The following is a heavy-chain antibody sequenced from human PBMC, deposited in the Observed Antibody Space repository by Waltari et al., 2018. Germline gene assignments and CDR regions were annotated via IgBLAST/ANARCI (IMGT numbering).Heavy chain of an antibody. V-gene: IGHV3-23*04. J-gene: IGHJ4*02. D-gene: IGHD6-13*01. CDR2: ISGSGGST. CDR3: AKDQGGSSWYGY. Sequence: EVQLVESGGGLIQPGGSLRLSCAASGFTFSSYAMSWVRQAPGMGLEWVSAISGSGGSTYYADSVKGRFTISRDNSKNTLYLQMNSLRAEDTAVYYCAKDQGGSSWYGYWGQGTLVTVSS. CDR1: GFTFSSYA.